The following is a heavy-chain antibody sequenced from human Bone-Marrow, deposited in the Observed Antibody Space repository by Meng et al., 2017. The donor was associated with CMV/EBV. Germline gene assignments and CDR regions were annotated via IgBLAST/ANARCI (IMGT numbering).Heavy chain of an antibody. V-gene: IGHV3-48*03. J-gene: IGHJ4*02. D-gene: IGHD4-17*01. CDR2: ISSSGSTI. CDR1: GFTFSSYE. CDR3: AKMADYGDYGKN. Sequence: GGSLRLSCAASGFTFSSYEMNWVRQAPGKGLEWVSYISSSGSTIYYADSVKGRFTISRDNAKNTLYLQMNSLRAEDTAVYYCAKMADYGDYGKNWGQGTLVTVSS.